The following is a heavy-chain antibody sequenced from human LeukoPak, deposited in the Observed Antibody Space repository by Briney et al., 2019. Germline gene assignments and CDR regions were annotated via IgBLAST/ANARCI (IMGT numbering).Heavy chain of an antibody. Sequence: GGSLRLSCAASGFTVSSNYVGWVRQAPGKGLEWVSVIYRDGSTYYADSVKGRFTISRDNSKNTLYLQMNSLIADDTAVYYCTRGYGSFDNWGQGTLVIVSS. V-gene: IGHV3-66*01. D-gene: IGHD3-10*01. CDR2: IYRDGST. CDR1: GFTVSSNY. J-gene: IGHJ4*02. CDR3: TRGYGSFDN.